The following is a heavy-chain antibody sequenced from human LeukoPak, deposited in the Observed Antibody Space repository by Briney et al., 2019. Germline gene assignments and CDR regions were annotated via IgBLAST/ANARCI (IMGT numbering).Heavy chain of an antibody. Sequence: GGSLRLSCAASGFTFSSYAMSWVRQAPGKGLEWVSAISGSGGSTYYADSVKGRFTISRDNSKNTLYLQMNSLRAEDTAVYYCAKDLTYYDFWSGYKPEGDAFDIWGQGTMVTVSS. J-gene: IGHJ3*02. D-gene: IGHD3-3*01. CDR1: GFTFSSYA. CDR2: ISGSGGST. CDR3: AKDLTYYDFWSGYKPEGDAFDI. V-gene: IGHV3-23*01.